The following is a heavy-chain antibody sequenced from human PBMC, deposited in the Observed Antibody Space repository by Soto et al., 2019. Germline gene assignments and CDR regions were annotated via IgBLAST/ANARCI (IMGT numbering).Heavy chain of an antibody. CDR1: GFTFSSYG. V-gene: IGHV3-30*18. CDR3: AKDRPGNDYGDSDPGDYFDY. Sequence: GGSLRLSCAASGFTFSSYGMHWVRQTPGKGLEWVAVISYDGSNKYYADSVKGRFTISRDNSKNTLYLQMNSLRAEDTAVYYCAKDRPGNDYGDSDPGDYFDYWGQGTLVTVSS. D-gene: IGHD4-17*01. CDR2: ISYDGSNK. J-gene: IGHJ4*02.